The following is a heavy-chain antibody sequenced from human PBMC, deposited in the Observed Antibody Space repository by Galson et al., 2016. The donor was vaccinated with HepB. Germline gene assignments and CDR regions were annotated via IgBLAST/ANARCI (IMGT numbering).Heavy chain of an antibody. J-gene: IGHJ5*02. V-gene: IGHV3-33*01. D-gene: IGHD2-21*02. CDR2: IWYDGSKK. CDR1: GFTFSRYG. CDR3: AAYCGGDCYPTP. Sequence: SLRLSCAASGFTFSRYGTHWVRQGPGKGLEWVAVIWYDGSKKDYADSVKGRFTISRDNSKNTRYLQMNSLRVEDTAVYYCAAYCGGDCYPTPWGQGTLVTVSS.